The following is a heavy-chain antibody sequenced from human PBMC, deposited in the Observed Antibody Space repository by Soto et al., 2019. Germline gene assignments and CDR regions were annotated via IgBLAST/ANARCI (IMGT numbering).Heavy chain of an antibody. CDR2: ISSSGTTI. Sequence: EVQLVESGGDLVQPGGSLRLSCAASGFTFSSYSMSWVRQAPRKGLEWVSYISSSGTTIYYADSVKGRFTISRDNAKNSLHLQMNGLRDEYTSRYFCARDRYSFDYWGQGTLVTVSS. CDR3: ARDRYSFDY. CDR1: GFTFSSYS. V-gene: IGHV3-48*02. J-gene: IGHJ4*02. D-gene: IGHD4-4*01.